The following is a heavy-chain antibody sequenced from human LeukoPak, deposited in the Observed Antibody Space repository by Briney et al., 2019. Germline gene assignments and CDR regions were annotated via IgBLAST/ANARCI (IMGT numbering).Heavy chain of an antibody. CDR2: INHSGST. V-gene: IGHV4-34*01. J-gene: IGHJ4*02. CDR3: AINWVYFDY. CDR1: GRSFSGYY. D-gene: IGHD7-27*01. Sequence: SETLSLTCAVYGRSFSGYYWSWIRQPPGKGLEWIGEINHSGSTNYNPSLKSRVTISVDTSKNQFSLKLSSVTAADTAVYYCAINWVYFDYWGQGTLVTVSS.